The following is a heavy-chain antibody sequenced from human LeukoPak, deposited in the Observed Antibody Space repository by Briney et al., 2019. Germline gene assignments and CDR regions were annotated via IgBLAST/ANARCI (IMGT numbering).Heavy chain of an antibody. D-gene: IGHD5-24*01. CDR1: GFTFSSYW. CDR3: ARGNGYSGWFDP. J-gene: IGHJ5*02. Sequence: PGGSLRLSCAASGFTFSSYWMSWVRQAPGKGLEWIGYIYYSGSTNYNPSLKSRVTISVDTSKNQFSLKLSSVTAADTAVYYCARGNGYSGWFDPWGQGTLVTVSS. CDR2: IYYSGST. V-gene: IGHV4-59*01.